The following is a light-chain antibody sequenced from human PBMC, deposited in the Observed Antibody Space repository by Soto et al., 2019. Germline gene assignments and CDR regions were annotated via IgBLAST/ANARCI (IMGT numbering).Light chain of an antibody. J-gene: IGKJ4*01. V-gene: IGKV1-39*01. CDR1: QSITSS. CDR2: AAS. Sequence: DIQMTQSPSSLSASVGDRVTITCRASQSITSSLNWYQQKPGKAPKLLTYAASTLQSGVPSRFSGSGSGTDFTFTISSLQPEDFATYYCQQSYSTPRTFGGGTKVEIK. CDR3: QQSYSTPRT.